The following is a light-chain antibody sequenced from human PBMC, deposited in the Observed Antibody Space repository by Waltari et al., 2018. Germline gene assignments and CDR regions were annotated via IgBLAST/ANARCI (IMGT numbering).Light chain of an antibody. CDR2: EVS. V-gene: IGLV2-11*01. J-gene: IGLJ2*01. CDR3: SSYAGSNTLL. CDR1: SSDIGYYNA. Sequence: QAAPTQPPSVSGSPGQSVTISCTGTSSDIGYYNAVSWYQQHPGKAPKLMIYEVSKRPSGVSDRVSGSKSGNTASLTISGLQAEDEADYYCSSYAGSNTLLFGGGTQLTVL.